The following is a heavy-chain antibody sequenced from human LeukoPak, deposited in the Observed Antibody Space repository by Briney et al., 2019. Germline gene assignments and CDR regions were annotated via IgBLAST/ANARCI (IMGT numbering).Heavy chain of an antibody. J-gene: IGHJ3*02. Sequence: ASVKVSCKASGYTFTSYYMHWVRQAPGQGLEWMGIINPSGGSTSYAQKFQGRVTMTRDTSTGTVYMELSSLRSEDTAVYYCARDIPWGGYGDRDDAFDIWGQGTMVTVSS. CDR1: GYTFTSYY. CDR3: ARDIPWGGYGDRDDAFDI. D-gene: IGHD4-17*01. V-gene: IGHV1-46*01. CDR2: INPSGGST.